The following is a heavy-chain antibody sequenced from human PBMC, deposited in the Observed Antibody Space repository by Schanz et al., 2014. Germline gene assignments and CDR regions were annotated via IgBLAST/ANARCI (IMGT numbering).Heavy chain of an antibody. CDR2: IGSSSSRI. CDR1: GFTFSSNS. V-gene: IGHV3-48*01. J-gene: IGHJ5*02. Sequence: EVQLVESGGGLVQPGGSLRLSCAASGFTFSSNSMNWVRQAPGKGLEWISYIGSSSSRIDHADSVKGRFTISRDNAKNSLYLQMNSLRADDTAVYYCARAGYDADNWFDPWGQGTLVTVSS. CDR3: ARAGYDADNWFDP. D-gene: IGHD2-2*01.